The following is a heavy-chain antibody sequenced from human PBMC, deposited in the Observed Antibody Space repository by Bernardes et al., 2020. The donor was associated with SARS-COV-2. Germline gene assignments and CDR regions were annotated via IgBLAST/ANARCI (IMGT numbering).Heavy chain of an antibody. J-gene: IGHJ6*03. CDR1: GGSISSYY. CDR3: ARRLLEPVGVINHVYYYYYMDV. D-gene: IGHD1-1*01. CDR2: IYYSGST. Sequence: SETLSLTCTVSGGSISSYYWSWIRQPPGKGLEWIGYIYYSGSTNYNPSLKSRVTISVDTSKNQFSLKLSSVTAADTAVYYCARRLLEPVGVINHVYYYYYMDVWGKGTTVTVSS. V-gene: IGHV4-59*08.